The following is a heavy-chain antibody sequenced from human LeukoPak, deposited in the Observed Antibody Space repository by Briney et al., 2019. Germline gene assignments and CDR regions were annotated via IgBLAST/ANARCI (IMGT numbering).Heavy chain of an antibody. CDR1: GYTFTYRY. CDR3: ADGGSYMGAFDI. CDR2: ITPFNGNT. Sequence: GASVKVSCKASGYTFTYRYLHWVRQAPGQALEWMGWITPFNGNTNYAQKFQDRVTITRDRSMSTAYMELSSLRSEDTAMYYCADGGSYMGAFDIWGQGTMVTVSS. D-gene: IGHD1-26*01. J-gene: IGHJ3*02. V-gene: IGHV1-45*02.